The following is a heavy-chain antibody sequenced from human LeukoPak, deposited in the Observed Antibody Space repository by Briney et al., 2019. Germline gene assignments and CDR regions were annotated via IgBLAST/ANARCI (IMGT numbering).Heavy chain of an antibody. Sequence: PGGSLRLSCAASGFTFSSYEMNWVRQAPGKGLEWVSYISSSGSTIYYTDSVKGRFTVSRDNAKNSLYLQMNSLRAEDTAVYYCAREISLSWFDPWGQGTLVTVSS. CDR1: GFTFSSYE. CDR3: AREISLSWFDP. D-gene: IGHD2-15*01. CDR2: ISSSGSTI. V-gene: IGHV3-48*03. J-gene: IGHJ5*02.